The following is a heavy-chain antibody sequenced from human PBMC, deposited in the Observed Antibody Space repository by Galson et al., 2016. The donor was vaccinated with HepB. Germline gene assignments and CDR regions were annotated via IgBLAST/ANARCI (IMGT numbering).Heavy chain of an antibody. D-gene: IGHD1-14*01. CDR2: MYHSGVT. Sequence: ETLSLTCDVSGGSISSHNWWHWVRQPPGKGLEWIGEMYHSGVTNYNPSLKSRVTILIDKSKNQLSLNLSSLTAADTAMYFCARSDVNRWPNFWGQGTLVTVSS. V-gene: IGHV4-4*01. J-gene: IGHJ4*02. CDR1: GGSISSHNW. CDR3: ARSDVNRWPNF.